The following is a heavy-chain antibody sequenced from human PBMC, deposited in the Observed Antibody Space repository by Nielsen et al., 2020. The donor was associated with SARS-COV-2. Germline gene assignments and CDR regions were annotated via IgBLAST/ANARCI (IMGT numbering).Heavy chain of an antibody. CDR2: ISSSSSTI. D-gene: IGHD4-17*01. V-gene: IGHV3-48*01. CDR3: VKGLRSSDYYYYYGMDV. J-gene: IGHJ6*02. CDR1: GFTFSSYS. Sequence: GGSLRLSCAASGFTFSSYSMNWVRQAPGKGLEWVSYISSSSSTIYYADSVKGRFTISRDNSKNTLYLQMSSLRAEDTAVYYCVKGLRSSDYYYYYGMDVWGQGTTVTVSS.